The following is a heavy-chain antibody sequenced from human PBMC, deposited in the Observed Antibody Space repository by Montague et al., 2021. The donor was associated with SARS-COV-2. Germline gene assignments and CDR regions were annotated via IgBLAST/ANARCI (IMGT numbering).Heavy chain of an antibody. CDR1: GGSISSSSYY. D-gene: IGHD1-26*01. CDR2: TYYSGST. J-gene: IGHJ4*02. V-gene: IGHV4-39*01. CDR3: ARQMTSWWELLYYFDY. Sequence: SETLSLTCTVSGGSISSSSYYWGWIRQPPGKGLEWIGSTYYSGSTYYNPSLKSRVTISVDTSKNQFSLKLSSVTAADTAVYYCARQMTSWWELLYYFDYWGQGTLVTVSS.